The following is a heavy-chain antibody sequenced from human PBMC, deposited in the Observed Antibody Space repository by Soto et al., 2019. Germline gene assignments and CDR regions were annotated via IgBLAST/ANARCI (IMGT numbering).Heavy chain of an antibody. CDR3: ASTKYDSSAYYYWYLGL. D-gene: IGHD3-22*01. Sequence: QVELVQSGAEVKKPGSSVKVSCQASEDTFRNYAISWVRQAPGQGLEWMGGIIPIFGTANYAQKFQGRVKITADTFANTVYLELSSLRSEVTAVYYCASTKYDSSAYYYWYLGLWGRGTLVSVSS. CDR1: EDTFRNYA. CDR2: IIPIFGTA. V-gene: IGHV1-69*06. J-gene: IGHJ2*01.